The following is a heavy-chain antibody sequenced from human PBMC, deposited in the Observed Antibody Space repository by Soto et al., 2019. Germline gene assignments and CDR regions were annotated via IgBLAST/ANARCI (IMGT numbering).Heavy chain of an antibody. V-gene: IGHV6-1*01. CDR2: TYYRSKWYN. D-gene: IGHD6-6*01. CDR3: ARETVGSSSAYYYYGMDV. Sequence: SRPLSLTCAISGDGVSSNSAAWNCIRQSPSRGLEWLGRTYYRSKWYNGYAVSVKSRITINPDTSKNQFPLQLNSVTPEDTAVYYCARETVGSSSAYYYYGMDVWGQGTTVTV. J-gene: IGHJ6*02. CDR1: GDGVSSNSAA.